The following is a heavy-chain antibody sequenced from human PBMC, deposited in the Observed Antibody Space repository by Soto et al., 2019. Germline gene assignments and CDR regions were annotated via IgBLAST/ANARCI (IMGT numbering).Heavy chain of an antibody. CDR2: IYYSGST. V-gene: IGHV4-59*01. CDR1: GGSISSYY. CDR3: ARTSAAAGTTNWFDP. Sequence: SETLSLTCTVSGGSISSYYWSWIRQPPGKGLEWIGYIYYSGSTNYNPSLKSRVTISVDTSKNQSSLKLSSVTAADTAVYYCARTSAAAGTTNWFDPWGQGTLVTVSS. J-gene: IGHJ5*02. D-gene: IGHD6-13*01.